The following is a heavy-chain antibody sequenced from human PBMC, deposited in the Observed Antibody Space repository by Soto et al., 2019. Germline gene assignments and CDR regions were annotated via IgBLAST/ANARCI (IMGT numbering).Heavy chain of an antibody. J-gene: IGHJ4*02. CDR3: ARDPRRLGYCSGGSCYEGDY. D-gene: IGHD2-15*01. CDR1: GFTFSSYS. V-gene: IGHV3-21*01. CDR2: ISSSSSYI. Sequence: GESLKISCAASGFTFSSYSMNWVRQAPGKGLEWVSSISSSSSYIYYADSVKGRFTISRDNAKNSLYLQMNSLRAEDTAVYYCARDPRRLGYCSGGSCYEGDYWGQGTLVTVSS.